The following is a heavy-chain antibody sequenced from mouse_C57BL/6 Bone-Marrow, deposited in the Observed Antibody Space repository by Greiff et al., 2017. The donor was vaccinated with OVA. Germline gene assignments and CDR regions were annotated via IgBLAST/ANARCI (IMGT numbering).Heavy chain of an antibody. CDR1: GYAFTNYL. CDR2: INPGSGGT. D-gene: IGHD2-3*01. CDR3: ARVYDGFDY. V-gene: IGHV1-54*01. J-gene: IGHJ2*01. Sequence: VQLQQSGAELVRPGTSVKVSCKASGYAFTNYLIEWVKQRPGQGLEWIGVINPGSGGTNYNEKFKGKATLTADKSSSTAYMQLSSLTSEDSAVYYCARVYDGFDYWGQGTTLTVSS.